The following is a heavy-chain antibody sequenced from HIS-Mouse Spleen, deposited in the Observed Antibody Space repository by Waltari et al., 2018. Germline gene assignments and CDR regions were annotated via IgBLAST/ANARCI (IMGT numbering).Heavy chain of an antibody. CDR1: GFTVSSNY. V-gene: IGHV3-66*03. J-gene: IGHJ6*02. CDR2: IYSCGGT. D-gene: IGHD6-6*01. Sequence: EVQLVESGGGLIQPGGSLRLSCAASGFTVSSNYMSWVRQAPGKGLEWVPVIYSCGGTSYADSVKGRFTISRDNSKNTLYLQMNSLRAEDTAVYYCARDLPSSGGYGMDVWGQGTTVTVSS. CDR3: ARDLPSSGGYGMDV.